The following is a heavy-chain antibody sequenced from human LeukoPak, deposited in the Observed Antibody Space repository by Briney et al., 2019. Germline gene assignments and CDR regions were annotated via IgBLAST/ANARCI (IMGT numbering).Heavy chain of an antibody. V-gene: IGHV4-39*07. CDR3: ARLRPNVYYYYYMDV. CDR2: IYYSGST. J-gene: IGHJ6*03. D-gene: IGHD3-16*01. Sequence: PSETLSPTCTVSGGSISSSSYYWGWIRQPPRKGLEWIGSIYYSGSTYYNPSLKSRVTISVDTSKNQFSLKLSSVTAADTAVYYCARLRPNVYYYYYMDVWGKGTTVTVSS. CDR1: GGSISSSSYY.